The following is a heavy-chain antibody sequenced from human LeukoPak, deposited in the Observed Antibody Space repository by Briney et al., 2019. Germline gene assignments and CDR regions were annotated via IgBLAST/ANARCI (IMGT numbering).Heavy chain of an antibody. CDR3: ARLDSSSWIDY. CDR1: GFTFSSYA. Sequence: PGGSLRLSCAASGFTFSSYAMSWIRQPPGKGLEWIGEINHSGSTNYNPSLKSRVTISVDTSKNQFSLKLSSVTAADTAVYYCARLDSSSWIDYWGQGTLVTVSS. D-gene: IGHD6-13*01. J-gene: IGHJ4*02. V-gene: IGHV4-34*01. CDR2: INHSGST.